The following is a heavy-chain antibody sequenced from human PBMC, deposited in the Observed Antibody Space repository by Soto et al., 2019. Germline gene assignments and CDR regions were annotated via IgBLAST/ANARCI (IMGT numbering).Heavy chain of an antibody. J-gene: IGHJ4*02. V-gene: IGHV4-30-4*01. CDR2: IYDSGST. CDR3: VRVSMIVVVPYFDS. Sequence: ASETLSLTCTVSGVSINSGDYYWSWIRQPPGKGLEWIGNIYDSGSTYYNPSLKSRVTMSADTSKNQFSLKLSSMTAADTAVYYCVRVSMIVVVPYFDSWGQGTLVTVSS. D-gene: IGHD3-22*01. CDR1: GVSINSGDYY.